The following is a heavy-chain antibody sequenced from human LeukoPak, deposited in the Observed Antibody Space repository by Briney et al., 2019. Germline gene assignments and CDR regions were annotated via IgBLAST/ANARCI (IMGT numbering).Heavy chain of an antibody. CDR2: IIPIFGTA. CDR1: GGTFSSYA. Sequence: GASVKVSCKASGGTFSSYAISWVRQAPGQGLEWMGGIIPIFGTANYAQKFQGRVTITADESTSTAYMELSSLRSEDTAVYYCAKDPAIRGFDYWGQGTLVTVSS. V-gene: IGHV1-69*13. CDR3: AKDPAIRGFDY. D-gene: IGHD2-21*01. J-gene: IGHJ4*02.